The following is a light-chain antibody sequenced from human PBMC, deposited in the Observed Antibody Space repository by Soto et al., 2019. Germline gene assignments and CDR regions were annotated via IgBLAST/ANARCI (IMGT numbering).Light chain of an antibody. V-gene: IGKV4-1*01. CDR2: WAS. CDR3: QQFYDSPPT. J-gene: IGKJ1*01. CDR1: QSIFFSSTNKND. Sequence: DIVMTQSPDSLAVSLGERATINCKSSQSIFFSSTNKNDLAWYQQRPGQPPKGIIYWASTREVGVPDRFSGSGSGTDFTLTISSLQAEDVAVYYCQQFYDSPPTFGQGTKVEI.